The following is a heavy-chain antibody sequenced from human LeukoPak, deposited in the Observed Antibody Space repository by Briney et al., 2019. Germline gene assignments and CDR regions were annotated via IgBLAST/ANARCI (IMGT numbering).Heavy chain of an antibody. CDR1: GYTFTGYY. V-gene: IGHV1-18*04. Sequence: ASVKVSCKASGYTFTGYYMHWVRQAPGQGLEWIGWISGSNGNTNYAQNFQGRVTMTTDSSTSTAYMELRSLRSDDTAVYYCVRCGRGTYYYFDYWGQGTLVTVSS. CDR2: ISGSNGNT. J-gene: IGHJ4*02. CDR3: VRCGRGTYYYFDY. D-gene: IGHD1-26*01.